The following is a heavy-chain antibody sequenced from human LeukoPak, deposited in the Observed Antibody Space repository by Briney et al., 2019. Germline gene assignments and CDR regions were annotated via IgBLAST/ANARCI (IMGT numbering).Heavy chain of an antibody. CDR3: ARVDRPGLGSGSSGFDY. V-gene: IGHV1-18*01. J-gene: IGHJ4*02. CDR1: GYTFTSYG. Sequence: GASVKVSCKASGYTFTSYGFSWVRQAPGQGLEWMGWISGYNGNTNYAQKLQGRVTMTTDTSTSTAYMELRTLKSDDTAVYYCARVDRPGLGSGSSGFDYWGQGTLVTVSS. CDR2: ISGYNGNT. D-gene: IGHD3-10*01.